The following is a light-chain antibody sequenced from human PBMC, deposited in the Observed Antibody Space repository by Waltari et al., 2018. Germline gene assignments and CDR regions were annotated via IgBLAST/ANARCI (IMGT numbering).Light chain of an antibody. J-gene: IGKJ1*01. CDR2: DAS. V-gene: IGKV3-20*01. CDR1: QSVSRY. Sequence: EIVLTHSPGTLSLSPGERATPSCRASQSVSRYLAWYQQKPGQAPRLLIYDASTRATGIPDRFSGSGSGTDFSLTISRLESEDFAVYYCQKYVNLPATFGQGTKVEIK. CDR3: QKYVNLPAT.